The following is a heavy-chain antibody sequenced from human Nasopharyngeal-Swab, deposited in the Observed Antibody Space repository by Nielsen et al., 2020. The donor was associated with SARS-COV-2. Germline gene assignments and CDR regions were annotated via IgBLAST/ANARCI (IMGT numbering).Heavy chain of an antibody. CDR2: IKQDGSEK. CDR3: ARDSGSYSDY. Sequence: GESLKISCAASGFTFSSYWMSWVRQAPGKGLEWVANIKQDGSEKYYVDSVKGRFTISRDNAKNLLYLQMNSLRAEDTAVYYCARDSGSYSDYWGQGTLVTVSS. CDR1: GFTFSSYW. V-gene: IGHV3-7*01. D-gene: IGHD3-10*01. J-gene: IGHJ4*02.